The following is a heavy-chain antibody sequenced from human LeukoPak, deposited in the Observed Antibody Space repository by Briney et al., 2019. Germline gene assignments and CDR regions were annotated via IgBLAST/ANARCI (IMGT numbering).Heavy chain of an antibody. D-gene: IGHD3-9*01. J-gene: IGHJ4*02. CDR2: IIPIFGTA. Sequence: ASVKVSCKASGGTFSSYAISWVRQAPGQGLEWMGRIIPIFGTANYAQKFQGRVTITTDESTSTAYMELSSLRSEDTAVYYCASLLDYDILTGYPLDYWGQGTLVTVSS. CDR3: ASLLDYDILTGYPLDY. CDR1: GGTFSSYA. V-gene: IGHV1-69*05.